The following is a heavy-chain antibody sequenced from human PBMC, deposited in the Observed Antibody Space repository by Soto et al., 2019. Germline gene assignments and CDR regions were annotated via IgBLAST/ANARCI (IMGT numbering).Heavy chain of an antibody. CDR3: AVRKTGSYSDY. CDR2: IGASGAGT. D-gene: IGHD1-26*01. Sequence: PGGSLRLSCAASGFTFSSYAMSWVRQAPGKGLEWVSGIGASGAGTYYADFVKGRFIISRDNSKNTLHLQMNSLRAEDTAVYYCAVRKTGSYSDYWGQGTLVTVSS. J-gene: IGHJ4*02. V-gene: IGHV3-23*01. CDR1: GFTFSSYA.